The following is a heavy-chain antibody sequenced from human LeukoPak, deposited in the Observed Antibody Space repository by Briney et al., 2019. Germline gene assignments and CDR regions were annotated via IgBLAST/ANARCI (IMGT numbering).Heavy chain of an antibody. CDR2: IRSKAYGGTT. V-gene: IGHV3-49*04. D-gene: IGHD3-16*01. J-gene: IGHJ4*02. CDR1: GFTFGVYA. CDR3: TREGRGSDAFDY. Sequence: PGGSLRLSCTASGFTFGVYAMSWVRQAPGKGLEWVGFIRSKAYGGTTEYAASVKGRFTISRDDSKSIAYLQMNSLKTEDTAVYYCTREGRGSDAFDYWGQGTLVTVSS.